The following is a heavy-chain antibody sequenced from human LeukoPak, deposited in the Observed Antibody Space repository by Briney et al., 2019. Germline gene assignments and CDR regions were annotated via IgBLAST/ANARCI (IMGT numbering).Heavy chain of an antibody. V-gene: IGHV3-7*01. CDR3: ARGGLYKYGGTSGDY. CDR2: VRQDGSET. J-gene: IGHJ4*02. Sequence: PGGSLRLSCAASGFTFSSYVMHWVRQAPGKGLEWVANVRQDGSETYYVDSVKGGFFISRDNADNSLYLQMNSLRGDDTAVYFCARGGLYKYGGTSGDYWGQGTLVSVSS. CDR1: GFTFSSYV. D-gene: IGHD3-10*01.